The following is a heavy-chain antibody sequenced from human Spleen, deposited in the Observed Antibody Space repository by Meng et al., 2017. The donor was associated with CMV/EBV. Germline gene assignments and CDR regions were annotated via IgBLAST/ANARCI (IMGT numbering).Heavy chain of an antibody. J-gene: IGHJ4*02. V-gene: IGHV3-73*01. CDR3: ARDAYHYDFWSDRTSIDY. CDR1: GFTFSGSA. CDR2: IRSKANSYAT. D-gene: IGHD3-3*01. Sequence: GESLKISCAASGFTFSGSAMHWVRQASGKGLEWVGRIRSKANSYATAYAASVKGRFTISRDDSKNTAYLQMNSLKTEDTAVYYCARDAYHYDFWSDRTSIDYWGQGTLVTVSS.